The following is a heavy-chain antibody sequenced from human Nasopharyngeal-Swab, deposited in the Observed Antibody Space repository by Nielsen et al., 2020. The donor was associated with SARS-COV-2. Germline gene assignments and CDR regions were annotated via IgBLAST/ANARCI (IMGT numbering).Heavy chain of an antibody. J-gene: IGHJ6*02. Sequence: GGSLRLSCAASGFTFSSYAMSWVRQAPGKGLEWVSAISGSGGSTYSADSVKGRFTISRDNSKNTLYLQMNSLRAEDTAVYYCAKDLREYCSSTSCTYYYYGMDVWGQGTTVTVSS. CDR1: GFTFSSYA. CDR3: AKDLREYCSSTSCTYYYYGMDV. CDR2: ISGSGGST. D-gene: IGHD2-2*01. V-gene: IGHV3-23*01.